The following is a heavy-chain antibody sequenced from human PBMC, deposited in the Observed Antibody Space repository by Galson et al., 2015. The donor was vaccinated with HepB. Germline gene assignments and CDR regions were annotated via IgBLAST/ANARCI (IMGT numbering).Heavy chain of an antibody. V-gene: IGHV3-30*18. D-gene: IGHD6-19*01. CDR3: AKDRGTSRVALGGSDY. CDR2: ISHDGSDK. Sequence: SLRLSCAASGFTFSSYGMHWVRQAPGKGLEWVAIISHDGSDKFYADSVRGRLSISRDNTANALFLVMNNLRGDDTGVYYCAKDRGTSRVALGGSDYWGQGTVVTVSS. J-gene: IGHJ4*02. CDR1: GFTFSSYG.